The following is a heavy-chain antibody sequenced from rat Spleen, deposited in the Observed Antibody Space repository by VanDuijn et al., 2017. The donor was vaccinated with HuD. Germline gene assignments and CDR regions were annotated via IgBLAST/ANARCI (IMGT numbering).Heavy chain of an antibody. J-gene: IGHJ2*01. CDR3: TRHPGY. D-gene: IGHD1-4*01. Sequence: QLVESGGGFVQPGRSLKVSCVASGFTFRNYGMTWVRQAPTKGLEWVASIGTSDGNTFYRDSVKGRFTIFRDNSKNTLYLQMDSLRSEDTATYYCTRHPGYWGQGVMVTVSA. V-gene: IGHV5S13*01. CDR2: IGTSDGNT. CDR1: GFTFRNYG.